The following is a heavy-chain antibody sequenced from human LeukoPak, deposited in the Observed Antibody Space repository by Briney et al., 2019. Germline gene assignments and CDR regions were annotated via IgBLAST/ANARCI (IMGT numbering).Heavy chain of an antibody. V-gene: IGHV4-4*07. CDR2: IYTSGST. J-gene: IGHJ4*02. Sequence: AETLSLTCAVSGLSISSYYLSWLRQPPGKGLEWFARIYTSGSTIYNPSLVSRHTISVDTYKNQFSQKQISVPAADTPVFYCARDGLPGYSRSWRDQPYFDYWGEGSLVSVSS. D-gene: IGHD6-13*01. CDR3: ARDGLPGYSRSWRDQPYFDY. CDR1: GLSISSYY.